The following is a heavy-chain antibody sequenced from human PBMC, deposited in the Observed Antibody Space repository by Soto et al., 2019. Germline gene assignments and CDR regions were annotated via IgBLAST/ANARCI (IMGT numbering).Heavy chain of an antibody. CDR3: ARAPPVTVVAYYYYGMDV. Sequence: QVQLVQSGAEVKKPGASVKVSCKASGYTFTSYGISWVRQAPGQGLEWMGWLSAYNGNTNYAQKLQGRVTMTTDTSTSTAYMELRSLRSDDTAVYYCARAPPVTVVAYYYYGMDVWGQGTTVTVSS. J-gene: IGHJ6*02. D-gene: IGHD2-15*01. CDR2: LSAYNGNT. CDR1: GYTFTSYG. V-gene: IGHV1-18*04.